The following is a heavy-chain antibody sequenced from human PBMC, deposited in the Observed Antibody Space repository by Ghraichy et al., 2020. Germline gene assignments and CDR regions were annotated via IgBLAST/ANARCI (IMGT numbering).Heavy chain of an antibody. CDR3: ASLYCGGDCYYFDY. D-gene: IGHD2-21*02. CDR1: GGSISSYY. J-gene: IGHJ4*02. CDR2: IYYSGST. V-gene: IGHV4-59*01. Sequence: SETLSLTCTVSGGSISSYYWSWIRQPPGKGLEWIGYIYYSGSTNYNPSLKSRVTISVDTSKNQFSLKLSSVTAADTAVYYCASLYCGGDCYYFDYWGQGTLVTVSS.